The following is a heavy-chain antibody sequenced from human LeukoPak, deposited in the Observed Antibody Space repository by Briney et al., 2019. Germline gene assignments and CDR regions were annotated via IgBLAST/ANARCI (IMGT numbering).Heavy chain of an antibody. J-gene: IGHJ4*02. CDR2: IKQDGSEK. CDR3: ARDEGYSYGYSDY. V-gene: IGHV3-7*05. D-gene: IGHD5-18*01. CDR1: GFTFSSYW. Sequence: GGSLRLSCAVSGFTFSSYWMSWVRQAPGKGLEWVANIKQDGSEKYYVDSVKGRFTISRDNAKNSLYLQMNSLRAEDTAVYYCARDEGYSYGYSDYWGQGTLVTVSS.